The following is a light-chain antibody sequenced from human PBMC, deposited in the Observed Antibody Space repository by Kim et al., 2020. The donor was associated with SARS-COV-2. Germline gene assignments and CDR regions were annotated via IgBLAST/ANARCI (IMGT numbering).Light chain of an antibody. J-gene: IGLJ2*01. CDR3: QSYDISHVI. V-gene: IGLV6-57*03. CDR2: EDS. Sequence: TLTISCTRTSGTVTDNYVPWYQQRPGRAPTIVIYEDSERPSGVPARFSGSIDPSSSSASLTTSGLKTEDEADYYSQSYDISHVIFGGGTQLTVL. CDR1: SGTVTDNY.